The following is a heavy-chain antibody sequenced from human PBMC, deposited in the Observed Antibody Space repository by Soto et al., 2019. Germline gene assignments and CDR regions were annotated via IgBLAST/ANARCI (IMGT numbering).Heavy chain of an antibody. CDR3: ARDLSAPGAFDI. V-gene: IGHV4-31*03. Sequence: SETLSLTCTVSCGSISSGGYYWSWIRQYPGKGLEWIGYIYYSGSTYYNPSLKSRVTISVDTSKNQFSLKLSSVTAADTAVYYCARDLSAPGAFDIWGQGTMVTVSS. CDR2: IYYSGST. CDR1: CGSISSGGYY. D-gene: IGHD6-25*01. J-gene: IGHJ3*02.